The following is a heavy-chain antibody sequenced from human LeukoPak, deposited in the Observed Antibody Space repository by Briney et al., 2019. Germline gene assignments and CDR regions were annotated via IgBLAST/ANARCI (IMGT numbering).Heavy chain of an antibody. V-gene: IGHV3-30-3*01. CDR2: ISYDGSNK. CDR1: GFTFSSYA. CDR3: ARDLATIAARRRGAFDI. Sequence: GRSLRLSCAASGFTFSSYAMHWVRQAPGKGLEWVAVISYDGSNKYYADSVKGRFTISRDNSKNTLYLQMNSLRAEDTAVYYCARDLATIAARRRGAFDIWGQGTMVTVSS. D-gene: IGHD6-6*01. J-gene: IGHJ3*02.